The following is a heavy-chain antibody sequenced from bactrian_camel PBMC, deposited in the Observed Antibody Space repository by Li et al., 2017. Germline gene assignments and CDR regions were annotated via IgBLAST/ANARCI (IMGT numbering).Heavy chain of an antibody. CDR3: AAARSIVHGGLCHGLRQERFAD. Sequence: DVQLVESGGGLVQPGGSLRLSCAASGYRYSNYYMGWYRQAPGKEREGVAQLSTYTGSAYYADSVKGRFTISQDNAKNTVYLQMNSLKPEDTAMYYCAAARSIVHGGLCHGLRQERFADWGQGTQVTVS. V-gene: IGHV3S40*01. D-gene: IGHD2*01. J-gene: IGHJ4*01. CDR2: LSTYTGSA. CDR1: GYRYSNYY.